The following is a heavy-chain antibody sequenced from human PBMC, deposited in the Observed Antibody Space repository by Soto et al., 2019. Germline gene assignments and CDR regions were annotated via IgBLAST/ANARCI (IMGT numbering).Heavy chain of an antibody. J-gene: IGHJ3*02. Sequence: SETLSLTCTVSGGSISSYYWSWIRQPPGKGLEWIGYIYYSGSTNYNPSLKSRVTISVDTSKNQFSLKLSSVTAADTAVYYCARVQPEGAFDIWGQGTMVTVSS. CDR1: GGSISSYY. D-gene: IGHD5-18*01. V-gene: IGHV4-59*01. CDR2: IYYSGST. CDR3: ARVQPEGAFDI.